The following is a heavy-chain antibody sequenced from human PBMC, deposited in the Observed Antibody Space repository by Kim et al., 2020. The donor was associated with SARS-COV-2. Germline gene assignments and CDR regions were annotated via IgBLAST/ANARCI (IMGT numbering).Heavy chain of an antibody. Sequence: SETLSLTCTVSGGSISSSSYYWGWIRQPPGKGLEWIGSIYYSGSTYYNPSLKSRVTISVDTSKNQFSLKLSSVTAADTAVYYCARHSNGIRFGELSWFDPWGQGTLVTVSS. CDR3: ARHSNGIRFGELSWFDP. V-gene: IGHV4-39*01. D-gene: IGHD3-10*01. CDR2: IYYSGST. CDR1: GGSISSSSYY. J-gene: IGHJ5*02.